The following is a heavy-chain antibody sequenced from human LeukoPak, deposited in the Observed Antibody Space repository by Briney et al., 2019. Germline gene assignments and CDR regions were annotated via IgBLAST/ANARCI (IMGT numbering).Heavy chain of an antibody. CDR1: GYSISSGYY. CDR3: ARGMDYSNQDAFDI. J-gene: IGHJ3*02. CDR2: IYHSGST. D-gene: IGHD4-11*01. V-gene: IGHV4-38-2*02. Sequence: SETLSLTCTVSGYSISSGYYWGWIRQPPGKGLEWIGSIYHSGSTYYNPSLKSRVTISVDTSKNQFSLKLSSVTAADTAVYYRARGMDYSNQDAFDIWGQGTMVTVSS.